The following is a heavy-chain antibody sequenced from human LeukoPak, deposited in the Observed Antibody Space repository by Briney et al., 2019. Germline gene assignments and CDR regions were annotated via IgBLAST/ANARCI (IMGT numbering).Heavy chain of an antibody. V-gene: IGHV3-66*01. Sequence: GGSLRLSCAASGFTVSSNYMSWVRQAPGKGLEWVSVIYSGGSTYYADSVEGRFTISRDNSKNTLYLQMNSLRAEDTAVYYCARAFPYSSGSPDYWGQGTLVTVSS. CDR2: IYSGGST. D-gene: IGHD6-19*01. J-gene: IGHJ4*02. CDR1: GFTVSSNY. CDR3: ARAFPYSSGSPDY.